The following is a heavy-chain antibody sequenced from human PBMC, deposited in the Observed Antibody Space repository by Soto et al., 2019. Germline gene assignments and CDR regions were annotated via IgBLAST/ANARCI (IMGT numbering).Heavy chain of an antibody. CDR3: AKGDTTMVTDYYAMDV. D-gene: IGHD5-18*01. CDR1: GFTFTSYA. J-gene: IGHJ6*02. Sequence: GGSLRLSCAVSGFTFTSYAMTWVRQAPGKGLEWVSAISGSGGSEFYADSVKGRFTISRDNSKNTLYLQMKSLRAEDTALYYCAKGDTTMVTDYYAMDVWGQGTTVTVS. V-gene: IGHV3-23*01. CDR2: ISGSGGSE.